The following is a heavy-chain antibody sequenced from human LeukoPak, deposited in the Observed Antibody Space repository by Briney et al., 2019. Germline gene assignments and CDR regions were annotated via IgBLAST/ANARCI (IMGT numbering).Heavy chain of an antibody. CDR1: GFSLSGYG. CDR3: AKVRYNSIDY. J-gene: IGHJ4*02. CDR2: ISYDGSNK. Sequence: GRSLRLSCAASGFSLSGYGMHWVRQAPGKGLEWVADISYDGSNKYYADSVKGRFTISRDNSKNTLYLQMNSLRAEDTAVYHCAKVRYNSIDYWGQGTLVTVSS. D-gene: IGHD1-14*01. V-gene: IGHV3-30*18.